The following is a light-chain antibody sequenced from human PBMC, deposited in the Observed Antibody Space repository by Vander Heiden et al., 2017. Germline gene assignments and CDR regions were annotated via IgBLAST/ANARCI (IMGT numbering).Light chain of an antibody. CDR1: SSDVGAYNY. Sequence: QSALTQPASVSGSPGPSITIPCTGTSSDVGAYNYVSWYQQHPGKAPKVMISDVSNRPSGVSNRFSGSKSGNTASLTISGLQAEDEADYYCSSYTSSLTRVFGSGTKDTVL. CDR2: DVS. J-gene: IGLJ1*01. V-gene: IGLV2-14*01. CDR3: SSYTSSLTRV.